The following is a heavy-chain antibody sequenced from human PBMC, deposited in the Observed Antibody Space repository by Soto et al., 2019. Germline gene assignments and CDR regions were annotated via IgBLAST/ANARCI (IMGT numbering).Heavy chain of an antibody. V-gene: IGHV4-30-2*02. CDR3: DRSQTTGTSYDY. Sequence: QLQLQESGSGLVKPSQTLSLTCAVSGGSISSGGYSWSWIRQPPGKGLDWIGYIYHSGSTYYHPSLKSRVTFSLASSKNLFSLNLSFVTAADTAVSDCDRSQTTGTSYDYWGQGTLVAVSS. J-gene: IGHJ4*02. CDR1: GGSISSGGYS. CDR2: IYHSGST. D-gene: IGHD4-17*01.